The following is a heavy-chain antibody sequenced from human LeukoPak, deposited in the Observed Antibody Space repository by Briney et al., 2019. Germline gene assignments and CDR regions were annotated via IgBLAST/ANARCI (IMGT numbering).Heavy chain of an antibody. Sequence: PSGTLSLTCTVSGGSISSDGYYWHWIRQRPGKGLEWIGNIYYSGSTYYNPSLKSRVSISLDTSQNQCSLKITSVTAADTAVYYCARDLQDEKSQLEADSRPHWVDYWGQGTLVTVSS. D-gene: IGHD5-24*01. J-gene: IGHJ4*02. V-gene: IGHV4-31*03. CDR2: IYYSGST. CDR1: GGSISSDGYY. CDR3: ARDLQDEKSQLEADSRPHWVDY.